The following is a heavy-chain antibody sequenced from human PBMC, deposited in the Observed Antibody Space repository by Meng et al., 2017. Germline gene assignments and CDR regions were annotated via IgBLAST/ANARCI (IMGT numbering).Heavy chain of an antibody. CDR3: ARGLIAVAGTLFDY. CDR1: GFTFSSYG. CDR2: IWYDGSNK. Sequence: GGSLRLSCAASGFTFSSYGMHWVRQAPGKGLEWVAVIWYDGSNKYYADSVKGRFTISRDNSKNTLYLQMNSLRAEDTAVYYCARGLIAVAGTLFDYWGQGTLVTVSS. V-gene: IGHV3-33*01. J-gene: IGHJ4*02. D-gene: IGHD6-19*01.